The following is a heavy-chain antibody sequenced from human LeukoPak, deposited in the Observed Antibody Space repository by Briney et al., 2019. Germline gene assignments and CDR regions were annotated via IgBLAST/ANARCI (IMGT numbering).Heavy chain of an antibody. CDR3: ARAYYYDSSGYYSPLFLGGY. D-gene: IGHD3-22*01. Sequence: ASVKVSCKSSGYTFTGYYIHWVRQAPGQGLEWMGRINPNSGGTNYAQKFQGRVTMTRDTSISTAYMELSRLRSDDTAVYYCARAYYYDSSGYYSPLFLGGYWGQGTLVTVSS. CDR2: INPNSGGT. J-gene: IGHJ4*02. CDR1: GYTFTGYY. V-gene: IGHV1-2*06.